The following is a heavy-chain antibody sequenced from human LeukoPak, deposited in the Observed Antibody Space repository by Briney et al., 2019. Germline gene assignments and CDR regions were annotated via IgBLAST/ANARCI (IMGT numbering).Heavy chain of an antibody. V-gene: IGHV4-59*12. CDR2: IYYSGNT. CDR3: ARDGAVTTKDAFDI. Sequence: SETLSLTCTVSGGSISTYYWSWIRQPPGKGLEWLGSIYYSGNTYYNPSLESRLTISGDTYNNQFSLKLTSVTAADTAVYYCARDGAVTTKDAFDIWGQGTMVTVSS. CDR1: GGSISTYY. J-gene: IGHJ3*02. D-gene: IGHD4-17*01.